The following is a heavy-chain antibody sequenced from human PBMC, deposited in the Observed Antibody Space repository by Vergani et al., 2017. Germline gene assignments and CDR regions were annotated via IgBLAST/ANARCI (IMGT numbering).Heavy chain of an antibody. CDR2: IYYSGST. CDR1: GGSISSCGYS. V-gene: IGHV4-31*03. J-gene: IGHJ6*03. CDR3: ARDRREYQLLRAPYYYYMDV. Sequence: QVQLQESGPGLVKPSQTLSLTCTVSGGSISSCGYSWSWIRQHPGKGLEWIGYIYYSGSTYYNPSRKSRVTISVDTSKNQFSLTLSSVTAADTAVYYCARDRREYQLLRAPYYYYMDVWGKGTTVTVSS. D-gene: IGHD2-2*01.